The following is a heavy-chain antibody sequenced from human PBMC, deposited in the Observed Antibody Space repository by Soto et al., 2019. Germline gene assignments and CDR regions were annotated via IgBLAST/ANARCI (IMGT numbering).Heavy chain of an antibody. CDR2: IYYSGST. V-gene: IGHV4-31*03. CDR1: GGSISSGGYY. J-gene: IGHJ6*02. D-gene: IGHD6-6*01. Sequence: SETLSLTCTVSGGSISSGGYYWSWIRQHPGKGLEWIGYIYYSGSTYYNPSLKSRVTISVDTSKNQFSLKLSSVTAADTAVYYCARQLVRGYYYYGMDVWGQGTTVTVSS. CDR3: ARQLVRGYYYYGMDV.